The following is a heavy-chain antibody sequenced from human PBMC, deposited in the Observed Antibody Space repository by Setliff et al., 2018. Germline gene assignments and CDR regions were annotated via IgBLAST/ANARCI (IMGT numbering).Heavy chain of an antibody. J-gene: IGHJ4*02. V-gene: IGHV4-61*10. Sequence: SETLSLTCTVSGDSINSRTNYWSWIRQPAGKGPEWIGHIYASWSTNYNPSLKSRVTISLDTSKNQFSLKLSSVTAADTAIYYCARDRSYYASGSFTKWFDYWGQGTLVIVSS. CDR3: ARDRSYYASGSFTKWFDY. CDR1: GDSINSRTNY. D-gene: IGHD3-10*01. CDR2: IYASWST.